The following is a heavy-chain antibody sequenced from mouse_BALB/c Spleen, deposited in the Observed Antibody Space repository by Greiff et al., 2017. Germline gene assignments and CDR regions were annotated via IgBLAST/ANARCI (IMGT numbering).Heavy chain of an antibody. CDR1: GFTFSSFG. Sequence: EVQGVESGGGLVQPGGSRKLSCAASGFTFSSFGMHWVRQAPEKGLEWVAYISSGSSTIYYADTVKGRFTISRDNPKNTLFLQMTSLRSEDTAMYYCARKRGSSYGYFDFWGAGTTVTVSS. V-gene: IGHV5-17*02. D-gene: IGHD1-1*01. CDR2: ISSGSSTI. CDR3: ARKRGSSYGYFDF. J-gene: IGHJ1*01.